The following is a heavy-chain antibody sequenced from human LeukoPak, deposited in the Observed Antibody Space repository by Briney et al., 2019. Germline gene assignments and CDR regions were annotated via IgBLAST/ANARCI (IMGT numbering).Heavy chain of an antibody. D-gene: IGHD6-19*01. CDR2: ISYDGSNK. CDR3: ARATPRSSGWSHFDY. J-gene: IGHJ4*02. Sequence: SGGSLRLSCAASGFSFRSYVVHWVRLAPGKGLDWVTVISYDGSNKYYADSVKGRFTISRDSSKDTVYLQIESLRPEDTAMYYCARATPRSSGWSHFDYWGQGTLVTVSS. V-gene: IGHV3-30-3*01. CDR1: GFSFRSYV.